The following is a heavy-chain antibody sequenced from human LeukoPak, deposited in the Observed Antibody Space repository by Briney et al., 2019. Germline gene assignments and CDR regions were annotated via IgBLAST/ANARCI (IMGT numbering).Heavy chain of an antibody. V-gene: IGHV4-59*01. CDR2: IYYSGST. Sequence: SETLSLTCTVSGGSISSYYWSWIRQPPGKGLEWIGYIYYSGSTNYNPSLKSRVTISVDTSKNQFSLKLSSVTAADTAVYYCARGTYYYDSSGYELFDYWGQGTLVTVPS. CDR3: ARGTYYYDSSGYELFDY. J-gene: IGHJ4*02. D-gene: IGHD3-22*01. CDR1: GGSISSYY.